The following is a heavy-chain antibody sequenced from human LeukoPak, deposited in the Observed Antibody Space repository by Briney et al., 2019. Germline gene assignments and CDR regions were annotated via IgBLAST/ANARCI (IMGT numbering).Heavy chain of an antibody. D-gene: IGHD4-11*01. Sequence: GGSLRLXCAASGFTFRSYVMGWVRQAPGKGLEWVSSIGDSGGSTFYADSVKGRFTISRDNSKNTLYLQMNRLRAEDTAVYYCAKDRSMTTAITYFDYWGQGTLVTVSS. CDR1: GFTFRSYV. V-gene: IGHV3-23*01. CDR3: AKDRSMTTAITYFDY. J-gene: IGHJ4*02. CDR2: IGDSGGST.